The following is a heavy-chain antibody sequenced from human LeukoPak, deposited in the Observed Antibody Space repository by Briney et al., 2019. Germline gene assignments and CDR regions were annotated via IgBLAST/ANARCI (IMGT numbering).Heavy chain of an antibody. J-gene: IGHJ5*02. CDR3: AKIGAAARRTPNPRWFDP. Sequence: AAVKVSCKASGYTFTSYDINWVRQATGQGLEWMGWMNPNSGNTGYAQKFQGRVSMTWNTSISTAYMEPSSLKSEDTAAYYCAKIGAAARRTPNPRWFDPWGQGTLVTVSS. CDR2: MNPNSGNT. CDR1: GYTFTSYD. V-gene: IGHV1-8*01. D-gene: IGHD6-6*01.